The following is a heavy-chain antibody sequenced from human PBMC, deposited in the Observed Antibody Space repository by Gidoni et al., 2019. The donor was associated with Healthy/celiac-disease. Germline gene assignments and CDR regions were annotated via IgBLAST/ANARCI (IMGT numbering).Heavy chain of an antibody. CDR1: GFTFSSYS. Sequence: EVQLVESGGGLVKPGGSLRLSCAASGFTFSSYSMNWVSPAPGKGREWVSSISSSSSYIYYADSVKGRFTISRDNAKNSLYLQMNSLRAEDTAVYYCARVDSRGSGPDFDYWGQGTLVTVSS. CDR2: ISSSSSYI. J-gene: IGHJ4*02. V-gene: IGHV3-21*01. CDR3: ARVDSRGSGPDFDY. D-gene: IGHD3-10*01.